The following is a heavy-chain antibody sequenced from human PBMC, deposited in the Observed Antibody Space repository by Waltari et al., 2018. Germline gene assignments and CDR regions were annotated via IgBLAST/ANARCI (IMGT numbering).Heavy chain of an antibody. CDR3: ARAGLGSPSQWLQLFDS. D-gene: IGHD5-12*01. J-gene: IGHJ4*02. V-gene: IGHV3-53*01. Sequence: EVQLVESGGGLIQPGGSLRLSCEASGFRVSSNYMSWVRQAPGKGREGVSVIHAGGNTYYGDAVKGRFTISRDISKNTLYLQMNSLTVDDSAMYYCARAGLGSPSQWLQLFDSWGQGTLVTVSS. CDR1: GFRVSSNY. CDR2: IHAGGNT.